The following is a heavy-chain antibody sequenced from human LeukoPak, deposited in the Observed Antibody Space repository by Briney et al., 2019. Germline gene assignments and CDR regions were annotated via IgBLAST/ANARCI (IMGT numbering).Heavy chain of an antibody. J-gene: IGHJ6*03. CDR2: IYTSGST. D-gene: IGHD3-3*01. CDR1: GGSISSYY. CDR3: ARHQYDFWSGYPHYYYYYYMDV. Sequence: SETLSLTCTVSGGSISSYYWSWIRQPPGKGLEWIGYIYTSGSTNYNPSLKSRVTISVDTSKNQFPLKLSSVTAADTAVYYCARHQYDFWSGYPHYYYYYYMDVWGKGTTVTVSS. V-gene: IGHV4-4*09.